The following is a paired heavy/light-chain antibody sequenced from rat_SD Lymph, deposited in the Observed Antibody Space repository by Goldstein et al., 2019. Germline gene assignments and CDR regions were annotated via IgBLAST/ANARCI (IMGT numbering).Light chain of an antibody. CDR1: KSLVYKDGKTY. Sequence: DIVMTQGVLPNPVPSGESASITCRSSKSLVYKDGKTYLNWFLQRPGQSPQLLTYWMSTRASGVSDRFSGSGSGTYFTLKISRVRAEDAGVYYCQQVREYPLTFGSGTKLEIK. V-gene: IGKV2S16*01. CDR2: WMS. J-gene: IGKJ5*01. CDR3: QQVREYPLT.
Heavy chain of an antibody. CDR1: GFTFSDYN. V-gene: IGHV5-7*01. D-gene: IGHD1-2*01. J-gene: IGHJ3*01. CDR2: ISYGGSNT. CDR3: ASGSSYLNWFAY. Sequence: EVQLVESGGGLVQPGRSLKLSCAASGFTFSDYNMAWVRQAPTKGLEWVASISYGGSNTHYGDSVKGRFTISRDNAKSTLYLQMDSLRSEDTATYYCASGSSYLNWFAYWGQGTLVTVSS.